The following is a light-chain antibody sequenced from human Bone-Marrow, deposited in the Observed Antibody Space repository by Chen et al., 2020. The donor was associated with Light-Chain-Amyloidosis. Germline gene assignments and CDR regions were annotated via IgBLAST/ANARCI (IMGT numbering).Light chain of an antibody. Sequence: SYELTQPPSVSVSPGQTARINCSGDDLPTKYAYWYQQKPGQAPVLVIHRDTERPSGISERFSGSSSGTKATLTISGVQAEDDADYHCQSADSSGTYEVIFGGGTKLTVL. CDR3: QSADSSGTYEVI. CDR2: RDT. CDR1: DLPTKY. V-gene: IGLV3-25*03. J-gene: IGLJ2*01.